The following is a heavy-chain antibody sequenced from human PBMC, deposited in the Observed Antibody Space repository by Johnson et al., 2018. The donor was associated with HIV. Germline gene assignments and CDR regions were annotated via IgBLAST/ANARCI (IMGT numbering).Heavy chain of an antibody. V-gene: IGHV3-30*19. D-gene: IGHD2-21*02. Sequence: QVQLVESGGGVVQPGGSLRLSCAASGFTFSSYGMHWVRQAPGKGLEWVAVISYDGSDKYYADSVKGRFTISRDNSKNTLYLQMNSLRAEDTAVYYCARPHIVVVTAGYAFDIWGQGTMVIVSS. CDR2: ISYDGSDK. J-gene: IGHJ3*02. CDR3: ARPHIVVVTAGYAFDI. CDR1: GFTFSSYG.